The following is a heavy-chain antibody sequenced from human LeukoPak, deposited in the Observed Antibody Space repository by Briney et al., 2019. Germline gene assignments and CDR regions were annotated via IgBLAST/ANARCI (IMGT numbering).Heavy chain of an antibody. CDR1: GYTLTELS. CDR2: FDPEDGET. CDR3: AGGDYGSGSYPLDY. D-gene: IGHD3-10*01. J-gene: IGHJ4*02. Sequence: ASVKVSCKVSGYTLTELSMHWVRQAPGKGLEWMGGFDPEDGETIYAQKFQGRVTMTEDTSTDTAYMELSSLRSEDTAVYYCAGGDYGSGSYPLDYWGQGTLVTVSS. V-gene: IGHV1-24*01.